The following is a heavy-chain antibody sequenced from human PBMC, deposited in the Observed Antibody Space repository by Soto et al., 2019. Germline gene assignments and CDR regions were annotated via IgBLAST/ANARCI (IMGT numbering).Heavy chain of an antibody. CDR2: ISSSSSYI. Sequence: GGSLRLSCAASGFTFSSYSMNWVRQAPGKGLEWVSSISSSSSYIYYADSVKGRFTISRDNAKNSLYLQMNSLRAEDTAVYYCAGQSGDLGHYGMDVWGQGTTVTVSS. CDR1: GFTFSSYS. V-gene: IGHV3-21*01. D-gene: IGHD7-27*01. CDR3: AGQSGDLGHYGMDV. J-gene: IGHJ6*02.